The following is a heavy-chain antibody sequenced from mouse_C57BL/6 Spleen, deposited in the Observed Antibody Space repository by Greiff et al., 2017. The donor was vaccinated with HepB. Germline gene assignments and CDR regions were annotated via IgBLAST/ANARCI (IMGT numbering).Heavy chain of an antibody. D-gene: IGHD1-1*01. CDR3: ARGTTVPEYYFDY. Sequence: VQLKESGAELVKPGASVKLSCTASGFNIKDYYMHWVKQRTEQGLEWIGRIDPEDGETKYAPKFQGKATITADTSSNTAYLQLSSLTSEDTAVYYCARGTTVPEYYFDYWGQGTTLTVSS. CDR1: GFNIKDYY. J-gene: IGHJ2*01. CDR2: IDPEDGET. V-gene: IGHV14-2*01.